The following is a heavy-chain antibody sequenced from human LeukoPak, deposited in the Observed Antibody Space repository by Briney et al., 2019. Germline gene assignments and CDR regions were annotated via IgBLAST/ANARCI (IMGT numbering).Heavy chain of an antibody. D-gene: IGHD4-17*01. J-gene: IGHJ4*02. V-gene: IGHV4-59*01. CDR1: GGSISSYY. CDR3: AKDPSVYYGDYIIH. Sequence: SETLSLTCTVSGGSISSYYWSWIRQPPGKGLEWIGYIYYSGSTNYNPSLKSRVTISVDTSKNQFSLKLSSVTAADTAVYYCAKDPSVYYGDYIIHWGQGTLVLVSS. CDR2: IYYSGST.